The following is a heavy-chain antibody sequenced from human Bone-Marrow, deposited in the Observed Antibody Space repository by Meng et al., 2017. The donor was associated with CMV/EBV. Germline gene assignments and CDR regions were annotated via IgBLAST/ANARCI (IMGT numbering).Heavy chain of an antibody. CDR1: GFTFSSYD. CDR2: IGTAGDT. J-gene: IGHJ6*02. CDR3: ARDSGSNRPYYHYYDVDV. D-gene: IGHD3-10*01. V-gene: IGHV3-13*03. Sequence: GESLKISCAACGFTFSSYDMHWVRQATGKGLEWVSAIGTAGDTYYPGSVKGQFTISRENAKNSLYLQMNSLRAGDTAVYYCARDSGSNRPYYHYYDVDVWGHGTTVTVSS.